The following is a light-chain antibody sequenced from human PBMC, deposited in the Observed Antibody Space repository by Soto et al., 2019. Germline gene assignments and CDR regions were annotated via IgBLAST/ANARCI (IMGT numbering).Light chain of an antibody. J-gene: IGKJ1*01. V-gene: IGKV3-15*01. CDR3: QQRANWPT. CDR1: QSVSNN. CDR2: GAS. Sequence: EIVRMQSRCTLSVSQGERGTLSCRASQSVSNNLAWYQQKPGQAPRLLIYGASTRATGIPARFSGSGSGTDFTLTISSLQSEDFAVYYCQQRANWPTFGQGTKV.